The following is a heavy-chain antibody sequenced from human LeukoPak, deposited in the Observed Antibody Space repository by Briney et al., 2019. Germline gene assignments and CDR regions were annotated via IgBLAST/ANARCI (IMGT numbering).Heavy chain of an antibody. V-gene: IGHV1-69*13. J-gene: IGHJ5*02. Sequence: SVKVSCKASGGTFSSYAISWVRQAPGQGLEWMGGIIPIFGTANYAQKFQGRVTITADESTSTAYMELSSLRSEDTAVYYCARGAGWVIAVAPEANWFDPWGQGTLVTVSS. CDR1: GGTFSSYA. CDR2: IIPIFGTA. D-gene: IGHD6-19*01. CDR3: ARGAGWVIAVAPEANWFDP.